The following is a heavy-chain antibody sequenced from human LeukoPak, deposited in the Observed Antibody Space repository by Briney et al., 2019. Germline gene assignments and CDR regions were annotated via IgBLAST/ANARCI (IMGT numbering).Heavy chain of an antibody. J-gene: IGHJ4*02. V-gene: IGHV4-39*01. CDR2: IYYSGST. CDR3: ARFAPVWSGYYYY. CDR1: GGSISSSSYY. D-gene: IGHD3-3*01. Sequence: SETLSLTCTVSGGSISSSSYYWGWIRQPPGKGLEWIGSIYYSGSTYYNPSLKSRVTISVDTSKNQFSLKLSSVTAADTAVYYFARFAPVWSGYYYYWGQGALVTVSS.